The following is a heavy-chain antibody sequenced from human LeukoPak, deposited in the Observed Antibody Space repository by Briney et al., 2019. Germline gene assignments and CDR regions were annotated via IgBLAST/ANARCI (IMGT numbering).Heavy chain of an antibody. CDR3: AREDYYDSGSNDY. Sequence: GASVKVSCKASGYTFTSYDINWVRQATGQGLEWMGWMNPNSGNTGYAHKFQGRVTITRNTSISTAYMELSSLRSEDTAVYYCAREDYYDSGSNDYWGQGTLVTVSS. D-gene: IGHD3-22*01. J-gene: IGHJ4*02. CDR1: GYTFTSYD. CDR2: MNPNSGNT. V-gene: IGHV1-8*03.